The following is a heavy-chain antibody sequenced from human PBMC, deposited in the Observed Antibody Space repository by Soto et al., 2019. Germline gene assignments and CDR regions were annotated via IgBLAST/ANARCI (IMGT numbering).Heavy chain of an antibody. CDR3: RTDQRITMVRGVNRFDY. V-gene: IGHV3-23*01. D-gene: IGHD3-10*01. CDR2: ISGSGGST. J-gene: IGHJ4*02. CDR1: GFTFSSYA. Sequence: GGSLRLSCAASGFTFSSYAMSWVRQAPGKGLEWVSAISGSGGSTYYADSVKGRFTISRDNSKNTLYLQMNSLRAEDTAVYYCRTDQRITMVRGVNRFDYWGQGTLVTVSS.